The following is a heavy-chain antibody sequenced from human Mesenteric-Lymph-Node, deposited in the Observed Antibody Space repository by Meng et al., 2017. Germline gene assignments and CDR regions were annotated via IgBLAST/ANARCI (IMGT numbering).Heavy chain of an antibody. V-gene: IGHV3-48*03. D-gene: IGHD6-13*01. CDR3: AGGYSSSWYGLLGY. J-gene: IGHJ4*02. CDR2: ISSSGSTI. Sequence: SYYWNWVRQAPGKGLEWVSYISSSGSTIYYADSVKGRFTISRDNAKNSLYLQMNSLRAEDTAVYYCAGGYSSSWYGLLGYWGQGTLVTVSS. CDR1: SYY.